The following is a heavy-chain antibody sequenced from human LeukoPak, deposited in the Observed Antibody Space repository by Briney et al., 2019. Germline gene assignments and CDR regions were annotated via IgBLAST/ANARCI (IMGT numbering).Heavy chain of an antibody. Sequence: PGGSLRLSCAASGFTFSSYGMNWVRQAPGKGLEGVSSISSSSSYIYYADSVKGRFTFSRDNAENSLYLQMNSLRAEDTAVYYCARGPLYYYYFYMDVWGKGTTVTVSS. V-gene: IGHV3-21*01. CDR3: ARGPLYYYYFYMDV. J-gene: IGHJ6*03. CDR1: GFTFSSYG. CDR2: ISSSSSYI.